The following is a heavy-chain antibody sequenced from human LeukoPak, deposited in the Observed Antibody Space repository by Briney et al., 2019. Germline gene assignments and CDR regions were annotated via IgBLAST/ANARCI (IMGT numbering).Heavy chain of an antibody. J-gene: IGHJ4*02. D-gene: IGHD4-17*01. Sequence: PGGSLRLSCAASGFSFSRYWMHLVRQAPGKGLVWVSYIDTEGSTTSYADSVKGRFTISRDNAKNTLYLQMNSLRAEDTAVYYCARESAPYGDYYFDYWGQGTLVTVSS. V-gene: IGHV3-74*01. CDR3: ARESAPYGDYYFDY. CDR1: GFSFSRYW. CDR2: IDTEGSTT.